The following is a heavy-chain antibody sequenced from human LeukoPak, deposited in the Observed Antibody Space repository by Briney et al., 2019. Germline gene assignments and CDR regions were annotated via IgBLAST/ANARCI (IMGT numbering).Heavy chain of an antibody. CDR2: IYRGGDT. V-gene: IGHV3-53*01. CDR1: GFTVINSY. J-gene: IGHJ3*02. CDR3: ARQYCRGGNCYGNAFDI. Sequence: GGSLRLSCAASGFTVINSYMNWVRQAPGKGLEWVSVIYRGGDTYYGDSVKGRFTIPRDNSKNTLYLQMKSLRAEDTAVYYCARQYCRGGNCYGNAFDIWGQGTVVTVSS. D-gene: IGHD2-15*01.